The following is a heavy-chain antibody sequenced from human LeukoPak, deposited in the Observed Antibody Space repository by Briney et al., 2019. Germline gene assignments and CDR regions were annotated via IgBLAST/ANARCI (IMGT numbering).Heavy chain of an antibody. J-gene: IGHJ6*02. CDR1: GFTLSSYA. CDR3: AKGGDYYYYYGMDV. Sequence: GRSLRLSCAASGFTLSSYAMHWVRQAPGKGLEWVAVISYDGSNKYYADSVKGRFTISRDNSKNTLYLQMNSLRAEDTAVYYCAKGGDYYYYYGMDVWGQGTTVTVSS. V-gene: IGHV3-30*04. CDR2: ISYDGSNK.